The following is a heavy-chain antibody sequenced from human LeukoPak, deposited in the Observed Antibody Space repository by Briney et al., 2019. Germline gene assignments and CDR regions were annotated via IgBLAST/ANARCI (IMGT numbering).Heavy chain of an antibody. CDR1: GFTFNSYS. D-gene: IGHD6-19*01. CDR2: ISGSGAST. Sequence: PGGSLRLSCAASGFTFNSYSMSWVRQAPGKGLEWGSTISGSGASTYYADSVKGRFTISRDDSKKTLYLQMNSLRAEDTAVYYCAKEASVWYLGYFDYWGQGTLVTVSS. J-gene: IGHJ4*02. CDR3: AKEASVWYLGYFDY. V-gene: IGHV3-23*01.